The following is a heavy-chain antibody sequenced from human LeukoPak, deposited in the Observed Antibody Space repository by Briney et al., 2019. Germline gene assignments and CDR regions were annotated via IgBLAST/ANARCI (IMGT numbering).Heavy chain of an antibody. J-gene: IGHJ4*02. Sequence: PSETLSLTCAVYGGSFSGYYWTWIRQPPGKGLEWIGEINHSGSTNYNPSLKSRVTISVDTSKNQFSLKLSSVTAADTAVYYCARTAATSGWYDYWGQGTLVTVSS. CDR1: GGSFSGYY. V-gene: IGHV4-34*01. CDR2: INHSGST. D-gene: IGHD6-19*01. CDR3: ARTAATSGWYDY.